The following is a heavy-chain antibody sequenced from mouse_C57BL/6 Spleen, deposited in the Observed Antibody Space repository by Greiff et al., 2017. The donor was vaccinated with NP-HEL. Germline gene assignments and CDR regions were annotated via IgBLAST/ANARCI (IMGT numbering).Heavy chain of an antibody. J-gene: IGHJ2*01. D-gene: IGHD1-1*01. Sequence: QVQLQESGPELVKPGASVKISCKASGYAFSSSWMNWVKQRPGKGLEWIGRIYPGDGDTNYNGKFKGKATLTADKSSSTAYMQLSSLTSEDSAVYFCAACYYGSSPYYFDYGGQGTTLTVAS. CDR1: GYAFSSSW. V-gene: IGHV1-82*01. CDR2: IYPGDGDT. CDR3: AACYYGSSPYYFDY.